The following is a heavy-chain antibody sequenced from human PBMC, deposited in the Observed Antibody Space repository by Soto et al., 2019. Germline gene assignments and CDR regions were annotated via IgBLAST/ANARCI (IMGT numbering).Heavy chain of an antibody. Sequence: GGSLRLSCAASGFTVSSNYMSWIRQAPGKGLEWVSYISSDGTNMYYADSVKGRFTISRDNAKNSLYLQMNSLRAADTAVYYCARDLGYYDNAANLDYWGQGTLVT. CDR3: ARDLGYYDNAANLDY. CDR2: ISSDGTNM. J-gene: IGHJ4*02. V-gene: IGHV3-11*01. CDR1: GFTVSSNY. D-gene: IGHD3-22*01.